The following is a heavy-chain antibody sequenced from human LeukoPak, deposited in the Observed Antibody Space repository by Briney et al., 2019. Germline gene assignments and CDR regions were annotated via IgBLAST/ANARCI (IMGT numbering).Heavy chain of an antibody. Sequence: PGGSLRLSCAASGFTFSDYYMSWIRQAPGKGLEWVSYISSSSSYTNYADSVKGRFTISRDNAKNSLYLQMNSLRAEDTAVYYCAREEVIYYYDSSGYYPDYWGQGTLVTVSS. CDR1: GFTFSDYY. D-gene: IGHD3-22*01. J-gene: IGHJ4*02. V-gene: IGHV3-11*06. CDR2: ISSSSSYT. CDR3: AREEVIYYYDSSGYYPDY.